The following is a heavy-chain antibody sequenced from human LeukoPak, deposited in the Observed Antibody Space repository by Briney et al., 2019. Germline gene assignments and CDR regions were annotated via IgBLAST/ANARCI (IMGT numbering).Heavy chain of an antibody. CDR2: INHSGST. CDR1: GGSFSGYY. Sequence: SETLSLTCAVHGGSFSGYYWSWIRHPPGKGLEWIGEINHSGSTNYNPSLKSRVTISVDTSKNQFSLKLSSVTAADTAVYYCASVYSSGWPEDAFDIWGQGTMVTVSS. D-gene: IGHD6-19*01. CDR3: ASVYSSGWPEDAFDI. J-gene: IGHJ3*02. V-gene: IGHV4-34*01.